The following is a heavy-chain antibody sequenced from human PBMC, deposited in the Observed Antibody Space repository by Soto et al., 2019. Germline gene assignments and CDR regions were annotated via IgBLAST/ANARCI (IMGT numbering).Heavy chain of an antibody. D-gene: IGHD6-13*01. V-gene: IGHV1-3*01. CDR1: GYTFTSYA. CDR2: LNAGNGNT. CDR3: AVQFFSTGIAAAVNPDP. Sequence: QVQLVQSGAEVKKPGASVKVSCKASGYTFTSYAMHWVRQAPGQRLVWMGWLNAGNGNTKYSQKLQGRVNITRDTSANTAYMELSSLRSEDTAVDYCAVQFFSTGIAAAVNPDPWGQGTLVTVSS. J-gene: IGHJ5*02.